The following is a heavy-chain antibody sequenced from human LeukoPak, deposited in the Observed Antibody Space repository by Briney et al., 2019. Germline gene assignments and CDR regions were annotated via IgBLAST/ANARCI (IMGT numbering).Heavy chain of an antibody. CDR1: GYTFTSYD. V-gene: IGHV1-8*02. CDR2: MNPNSGNT. Sequence: GASVKVSCKASGYTFTSYDINWVRQATGQGLEWMGWMNPNSGNTGYAQKFQGRVTMTRDTSISTACMELSRLRSDDTAVYYCARDLSRIAAAGRDVWGKGTTVTVSS. CDR3: ARDLSRIAAAGRDV. D-gene: IGHD6-13*01. J-gene: IGHJ6*04.